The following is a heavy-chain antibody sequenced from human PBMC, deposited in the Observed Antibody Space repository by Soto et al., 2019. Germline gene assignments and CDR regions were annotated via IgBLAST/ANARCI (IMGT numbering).Heavy chain of an antibody. Sequence: QVQLVQSGAEVKKPGSSVKVSCKASGGTFSSYAISWVRQAPGQGIEWMGGIIPIFGTANYAQRFQGRVTITADESTSTAYMELSSLRSEDTAVYYCARDGRDGYNFDYWGQGTLVTVSS. D-gene: IGHD5-12*01. J-gene: IGHJ4*02. CDR1: GGTFSSYA. CDR2: IIPIFGTA. V-gene: IGHV1-69*01. CDR3: ARDGRDGYNFDY.